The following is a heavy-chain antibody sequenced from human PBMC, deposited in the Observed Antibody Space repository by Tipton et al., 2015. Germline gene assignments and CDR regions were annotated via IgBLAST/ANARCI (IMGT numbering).Heavy chain of an antibody. Sequence: TLSLTCTVSGGSFSDYYWSWIRQSPGEGLEWIGYIYYSGRTNYNPSLRSRVAMSMDTSKNQFSLKLSSVIAADTAVYYCARALFYGGNTDWYFDLWGRGTLVTVSS. CDR3: ARALFYGGNTDWYFDL. D-gene: IGHD4-23*01. CDR2: IYYSGRT. V-gene: IGHV4-59*01. CDR1: GGSFSDYY. J-gene: IGHJ2*01.